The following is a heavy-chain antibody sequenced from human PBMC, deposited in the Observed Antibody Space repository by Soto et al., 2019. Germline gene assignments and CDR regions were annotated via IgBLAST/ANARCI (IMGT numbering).Heavy chain of an antibody. D-gene: IGHD3-16*01. CDR2: ISSSSSYI. Sequence: GGSLRLSCAASGFTFSSYSMNWVRQAPGKGLEWVSSISSSSSYIYYADSVKGRFTIPRDNAKNSLYLQMNSLRVEDTAVYYCARDWGYYYYYGMDVWGQGTTVTVSS. J-gene: IGHJ6*02. CDR1: GFTFSSYS. V-gene: IGHV3-21*01. CDR3: ARDWGYYYYYGMDV.